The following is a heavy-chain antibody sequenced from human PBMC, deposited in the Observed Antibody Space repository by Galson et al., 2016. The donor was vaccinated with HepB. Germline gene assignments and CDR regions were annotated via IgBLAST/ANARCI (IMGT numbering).Heavy chain of an antibody. CDR1: GFSLKPSGMR. Sequence: ALVKPTQTLTLTCSFSGFSLKPSGMRVSWIRQPPGKALEWLARIDWDDDKFYSTSLKTRLSISKDTSKNQVVLTMTNMDPVDTATYFCARMGSGNHLFDYWGQGILVTVSS. CDR2: IDWDDDK. V-gene: IGHV2-70*04. J-gene: IGHJ4*02. D-gene: IGHD1-14*01. CDR3: ARMGSGNHLFDY.